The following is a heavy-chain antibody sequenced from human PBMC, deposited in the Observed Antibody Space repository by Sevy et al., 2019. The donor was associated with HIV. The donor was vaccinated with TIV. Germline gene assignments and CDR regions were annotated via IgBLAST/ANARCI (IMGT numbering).Heavy chain of an antibody. CDR2: IIPIFGTA. CDR3: ARGEGRRTFDY. D-gene: IGHD1-1*01. Sequence: ASVKVSCKASGGTFSSYAISWVRQAPGQGLEWMGGIIPIFGTANYAQKFQGRVTITADESTSTAYMEPGSLRSEDTAVYYCARGEGRRTFDYWGQGTLVTVSS. CDR1: GGTFSSYA. J-gene: IGHJ4*02. V-gene: IGHV1-69*13.